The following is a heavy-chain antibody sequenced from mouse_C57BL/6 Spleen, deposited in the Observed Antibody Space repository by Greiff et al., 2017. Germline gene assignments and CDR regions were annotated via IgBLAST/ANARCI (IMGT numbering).Heavy chain of an antibody. D-gene: IGHD2-4*01. J-gene: IGHJ3*01. CDR3: ARWEDYVVAWFAY. V-gene: IGHV1-72*01. CDR2: IDPNSGGT. Sequence: QVQLKQPGAELVKPGASVKLSCKASGYTFTSYWMHWVKQRPGRGLEWIGRIDPNSGGTKYNEKFKSKATLTVDKPSSTAYMQLSSLTSEDSAVYYCARWEDYVVAWFAYWGQGTLVTVSA. CDR1: GYTFTSYW.